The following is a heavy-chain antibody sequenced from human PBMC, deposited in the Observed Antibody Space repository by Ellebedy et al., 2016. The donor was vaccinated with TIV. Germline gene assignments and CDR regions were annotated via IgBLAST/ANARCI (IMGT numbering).Heavy chain of an antibody. CDR1: GGSISSFY. D-gene: IGHD3-10*01. V-gene: IGHV4-59*08. J-gene: IGHJ4*02. CDR3: ARGWDYYGSGSYIATYYFDY. CDR2: IYSNGSP. Sequence: MPSETLSLTCTVSGGSISSFYWSWIRQPPGKGLEWIGCIYSNGSPNYNPSLKSRVTLSVDTSKIQFSLNLSSVTATDTAVYYCARGWDYYGSGSYIATYYFDYWGQGSLVTVSS.